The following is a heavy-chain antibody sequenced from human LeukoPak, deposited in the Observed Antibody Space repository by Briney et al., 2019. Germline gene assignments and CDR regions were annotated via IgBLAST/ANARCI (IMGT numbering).Heavy chain of an antibody. D-gene: IGHD6-19*01. CDR1: GGSISSRY. CDR3: ARDGSGGSGWYMGY. V-gene: IGHV4-59*11. Sequence: SETLSLTCTVTGGSISSRYWSWIRQPPGKGLERIGCIYDSGSTNYNPSLKSRVTISVDTSKNQFSLKLTSVTAADTAVYYCARDGSGGSGWYMGYWGQGTLVTVSS. CDR2: IYDSGST. J-gene: IGHJ4*02.